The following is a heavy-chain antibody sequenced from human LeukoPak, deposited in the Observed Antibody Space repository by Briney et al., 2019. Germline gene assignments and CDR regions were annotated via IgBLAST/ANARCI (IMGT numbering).Heavy chain of an antibody. V-gene: IGHV3-30*02. J-gene: IGHJ4*02. CDR2: VRYDGTNK. Sequence: GGSLRLSCAASGFTFSSYGMHWVRQAPGKGLEWVAFVRYDGTNKYYADSVKGRFTISRDNAKNSLYLQMNSLRAEDTAVYYCARGLHFRVYDSSDYCPYWGQGTLVTVSS. CDR3: ARGLHFRVYDSSDYCPY. D-gene: IGHD3-22*01. CDR1: GFTFSSYG.